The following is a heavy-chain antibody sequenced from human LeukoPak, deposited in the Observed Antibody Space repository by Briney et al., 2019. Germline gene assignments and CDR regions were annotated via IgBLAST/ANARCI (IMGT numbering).Heavy chain of an antibody. CDR1: GGSFSGYY. Sequence: SETLSLTCAVYGGSFSGYYWSWIRQPPGKGLEWIGEINHSGSTNYNPSLKSRVTISVDTSKNQFSLRLSSVTAADTAVYYCASLAGHAFDIWGQGTMVTVSS. CDR3: ASLAGHAFDI. CDR2: INHSGST. D-gene: IGHD1-14*01. J-gene: IGHJ3*02. V-gene: IGHV4-34*01.